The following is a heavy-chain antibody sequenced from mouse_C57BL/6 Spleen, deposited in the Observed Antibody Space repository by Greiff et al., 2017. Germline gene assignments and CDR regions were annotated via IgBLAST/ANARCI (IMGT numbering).Heavy chain of an antibody. CDR1: GYTFTSYW. V-gene: IGHV1-64*01. Sequence: QVQLQQPGAELVKPGASVKLSCKASGYTFTSYWMHWVKQRPGPGLEWIGMIHPNSGSTNYNEKFKSKATLTVDKSSSTAYMQLSSLTSEDSAVYYCASDYDDGFAYWGQGTLVTVSA. J-gene: IGHJ3*01. D-gene: IGHD2-4*01. CDR2: IHPNSGST. CDR3: ASDYDDGFAY.